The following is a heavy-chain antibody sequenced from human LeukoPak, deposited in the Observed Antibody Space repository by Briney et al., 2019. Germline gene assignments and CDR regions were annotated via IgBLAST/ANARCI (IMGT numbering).Heavy chain of an antibody. J-gene: IGHJ3*02. Sequence: SQTLSLTCTASGYSISSGYYWGWIRQPPGKGLEWIGRIYTSGSTNYNPSLKSRVTISVDTSKNQFSLKLSSVTAADTAVYYCARERSSLDAFDIWGQGTMVTVSS. D-gene: IGHD6-13*01. CDR2: IYTSGST. CDR1: GYSISSGYY. V-gene: IGHV4-61*02. CDR3: ARERSSLDAFDI.